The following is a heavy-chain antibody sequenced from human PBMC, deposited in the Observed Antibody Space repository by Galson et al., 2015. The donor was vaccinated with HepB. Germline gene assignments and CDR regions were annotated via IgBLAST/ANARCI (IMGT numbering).Heavy chain of an antibody. CDR3: AREGLNNTTRGPGVWYYYYGMDV. V-gene: IGHV3-21*01. J-gene: IGHJ6*02. CDR1: GFTFSSYS. CDR2: ISSSSSYI. Sequence: SLRLSCAASGFTFSSYSMNWVRQAPGKGLEWVSSISSSSSYIYYADSVKGRFTISRDNAKNSLYLQMNSLRAEDTAVYYCAREGLNNTTRGPGVWYYYYGMDVWGQGTTVTVSS. D-gene: IGHD1/OR15-1a*01.